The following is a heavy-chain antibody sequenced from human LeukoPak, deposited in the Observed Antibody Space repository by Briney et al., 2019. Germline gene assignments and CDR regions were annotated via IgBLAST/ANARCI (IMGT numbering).Heavy chain of an antibody. CDR1: GFTFGDYA. V-gene: IGHV3-49*04. J-gene: IGHJ4*02. D-gene: IGHD1-26*01. Sequence: GGSLRLSCTASGFTFGDYAMSWVRQAPGKGLDWVGFIRSKAYGGTTEYAASVKGRFTISREDSNSVAYVQMNSLKTEDTAVYYCTARRGGSRLDYWGQGTLVTVSS. CDR2: IRSKAYGGTT. CDR3: TARRGGSRLDY.